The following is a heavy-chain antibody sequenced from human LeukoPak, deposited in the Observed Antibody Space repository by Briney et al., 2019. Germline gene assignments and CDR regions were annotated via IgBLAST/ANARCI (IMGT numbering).Heavy chain of an antibody. CDR1: GFTFSSYG. CDR2: IRYDGSNK. J-gene: IGHJ4*02. CDR3: AKDMDRIAVAGFDY. V-gene: IGHV3-30*02. D-gene: IGHD6-19*01. Sequence: GRSLRLSCAASGFTFSSYGMHWVRQAPGKGLEWVAFIRYDGSNKYYADSVKGRFTISRDNSKNTLYLQMNSLGAEGTAVYYCAKDMDRIAVAGFDYWGQGTLVTVSS.